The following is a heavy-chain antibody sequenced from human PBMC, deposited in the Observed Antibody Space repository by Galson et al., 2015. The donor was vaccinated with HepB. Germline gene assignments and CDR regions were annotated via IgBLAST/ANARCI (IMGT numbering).Heavy chain of an antibody. V-gene: IGHV7-4-1*02. Sequence: SVKVSCKASGYTFTSYAMNWVRQAPGQGLEWMGWINTNTGNPTYAQGFTGRFVFSLDTSVSTAYLQISSLKAEDTAVYYCAREEYCGGDCYYYFDYWGQGTLVTVSS. CDR1: GYTFTSYA. D-gene: IGHD2-21*02. J-gene: IGHJ4*02. CDR2: INTNTGNP. CDR3: AREEYCGGDCYYYFDY.